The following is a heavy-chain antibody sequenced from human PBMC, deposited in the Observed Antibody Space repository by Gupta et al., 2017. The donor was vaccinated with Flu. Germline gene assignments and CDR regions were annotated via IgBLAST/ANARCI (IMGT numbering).Heavy chain of an antibody. Sequence: QVQLQESGPGLVKPSQTLSLTCTVSGGSISSGGYYWSRIRQAPGKGLEWIGYIYYSGSTYYNPSLKSRVTISVDTSKNQFSLKLSSVTAADTAVYYCARDGTPSDGDSSGYYTAGYWGQGTLVTVSS. CDR2: IYYSGST. V-gene: IGHV4-31*03. CDR3: ARDGTPSDGDSSGYYTAGY. J-gene: IGHJ4*02. CDR1: GGSISSGGYY. D-gene: IGHD3-22*01.